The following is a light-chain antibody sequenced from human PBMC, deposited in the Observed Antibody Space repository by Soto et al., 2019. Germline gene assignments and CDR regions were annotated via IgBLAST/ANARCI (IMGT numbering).Light chain of an antibody. CDR3: MQALQTPLT. V-gene: IGKV2-28*01. Sequence: DIVMTQSPLSLPVNPGEPASISCRSSQSLLHSNGYNYVDWFLQRPGQSPQVLIYMGSYRASGVPDRFSGSGSGTDFTLEISRVETEDVGIYYCMQALQTPLTFGGGTRWIS. J-gene: IGKJ4*01. CDR2: MGS. CDR1: QSLLHSNGYNY.